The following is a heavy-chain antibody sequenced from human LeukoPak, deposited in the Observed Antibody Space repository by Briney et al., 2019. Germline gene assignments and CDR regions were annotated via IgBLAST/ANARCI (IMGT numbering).Heavy chain of an antibody. V-gene: IGHV3-74*01. Sequence: GGSLRLSCAASGLTFSGYWMSWVRQAPGEGLEWVSRINSDGSSTSYADSVKGRFTISRDNANNTLYLQMDSLRAEDSAVYFCAREGKYASGSYDYWGQGTLVTVSS. J-gene: IGHJ4*02. CDR1: GLTFSGYW. D-gene: IGHD3-10*01. CDR3: AREGKYASGSYDY. CDR2: INSDGSST.